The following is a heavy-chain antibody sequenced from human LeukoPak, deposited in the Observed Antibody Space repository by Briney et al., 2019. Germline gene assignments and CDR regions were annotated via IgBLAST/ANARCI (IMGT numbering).Heavy chain of an antibody. D-gene: IGHD5-18*01. CDR2: MYYSGST. J-gene: IGHJ4*02. Sequence: PSETLSLTCTVSGGSTSSSSYYWGWIRQPPGKGLEWIGSMYYSGSTYYNPSLKSRVTISVDTSKNQFSLKLSSVTAADTAVYYCARLHTWIQLPNYWGQGTLVTVSS. CDR3: ARLHTWIQLPNY. CDR1: GGSTSSSSYY. V-gene: IGHV4-39*01.